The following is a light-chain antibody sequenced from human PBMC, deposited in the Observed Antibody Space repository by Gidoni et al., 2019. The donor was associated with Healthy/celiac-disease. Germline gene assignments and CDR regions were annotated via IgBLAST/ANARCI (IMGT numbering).Light chain of an antibody. CDR2: EVT. CDR1: SSDVGCYNY. J-gene: IGLJ2*01. Sequence: QSALTQPASVSGSPGQSITISCTGTSSDVGCYNYVSWYQQHPGKAPKLMIYEVTNRPSGVSNRFSGSKSGNTASLTISGLQAEDEADYYCSSFTSTITPVVFGGGTKLTVL. V-gene: IGLV2-14*01. CDR3: SSFTSTITPVV.